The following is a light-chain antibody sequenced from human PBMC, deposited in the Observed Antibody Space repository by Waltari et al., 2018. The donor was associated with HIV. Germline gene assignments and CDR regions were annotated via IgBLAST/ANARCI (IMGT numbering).Light chain of an antibody. Sequence: QSVLTQPPSVSGAPGQWVSISCTGNNSNIGAGFDVHWYQQLPGRAPKLLIYLTTKRPSGVPARFSGSKSGTSASLAITGLQTEDEADYYCQSYDGSLLEVFGTGTKVSVL. CDR1: NSNIGAGFD. V-gene: IGLV1-40*01. J-gene: IGLJ1*01. CDR3: QSYDGSLLEV. CDR2: LTT.